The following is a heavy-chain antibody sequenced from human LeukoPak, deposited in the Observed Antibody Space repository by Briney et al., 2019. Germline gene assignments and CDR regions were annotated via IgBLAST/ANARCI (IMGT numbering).Heavy chain of an antibody. CDR3: ARESEIDVDTVMVLDY. D-gene: IGHD5-18*01. V-gene: IGHV3-66*01. Sequence: GGSLRLSCAASGFTVSSNYMSWVRQAPGKGLEWVSVIYSGGSTYYADSVKGRFTISRDNSKNTLYLQMNSLRVEDTAVYYCARESEIDVDTVMVLDYWGQGNLVTVSS. CDR1: GFTVSSNY. J-gene: IGHJ4*02. CDR2: IYSGGST.